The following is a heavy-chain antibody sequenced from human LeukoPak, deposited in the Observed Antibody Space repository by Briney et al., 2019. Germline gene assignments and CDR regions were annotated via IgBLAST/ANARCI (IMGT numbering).Heavy chain of an antibody. Sequence: ASVKVSCKASGYTFTGYYMHWVRQAPGQGLEWMGCINPNSGGTNYAQKFQGWVTMTRDTSNSTAYMELSRLRSDDTAVYYCARDLGVGNYVSWFDPWGQGTLVTVSS. CDR3: ARDLGVGNYVSWFDP. CDR2: INPNSGGT. CDR1: GYTFTGYY. D-gene: IGHD4-11*01. V-gene: IGHV1-2*04. J-gene: IGHJ5*02.